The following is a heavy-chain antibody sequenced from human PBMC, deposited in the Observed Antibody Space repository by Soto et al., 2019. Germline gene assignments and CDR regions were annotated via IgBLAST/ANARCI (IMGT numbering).Heavy chain of an antibody. D-gene: IGHD1-1*01. CDR2: ISYDGSNH. CDR1: GFTFSSYG. J-gene: IGHJ4*02. V-gene: IGHV3-30*18. Sequence: QVQLVESGGGVVQPGRSLRLSCAAYGFTFSSYGMHWVRQAPGKGLEWVSVISYDGSNHYYADSVKGRFTISRDNSKNTLYRQMNSLRAKATSVSYCANDRGGVQVISFDYWGQGTLFTVAA. CDR3: ANDRGGVQVISFDY.